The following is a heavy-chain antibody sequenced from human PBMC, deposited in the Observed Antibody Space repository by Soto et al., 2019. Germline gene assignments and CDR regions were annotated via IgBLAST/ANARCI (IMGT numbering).Heavy chain of an antibody. CDR3: ARVIPGAEAWFGP. D-gene: IGHD2-2*01. Sequence: QVQLVQSGGEVKKPGASVKVSCKASGYTFTNYGVTWVRQAPGQGLEWMGWISAYTDNPNYAQKFQGRATMTLNTSTTTAYMDLRSLTSDETAVYYCARVIPGAEAWFGPWGQGTLVPVSS. J-gene: IGHJ5*02. CDR2: ISAYTDNP. V-gene: IGHV1-18*01. CDR1: GYTFTNYG.